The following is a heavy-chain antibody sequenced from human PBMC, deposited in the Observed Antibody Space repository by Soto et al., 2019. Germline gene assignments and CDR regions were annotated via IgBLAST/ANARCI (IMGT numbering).Heavy chain of an antibody. CDR1: RFTFSSYA. J-gene: IGHJ4*02. CDR3: ARQRGFTYGYPFDY. Sequence: EVLLLESGGGLIQPGGSLRLSCAASRFTFSSYAMSWVRQAPGKGLEWVSTISGSVGSTYYADSVKGRFTISRDNSMNPLYLQMNSLRAEDTAVYYCARQRGFTYGYPFDYWGQGTLVTVSS. CDR2: ISGSVGST. V-gene: IGHV3-23*01. D-gene: IGHD5-18*01.